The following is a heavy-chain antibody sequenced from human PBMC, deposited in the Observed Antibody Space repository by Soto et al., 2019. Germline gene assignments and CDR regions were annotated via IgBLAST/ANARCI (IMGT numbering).Heavy chain of an antibody. Sequence: SVNLSCKASGYTFTRSEISWVRQSPRQGLKWMGWISTYNGDTNYTKTFQGRVTITTDTSTSRVHMDVRSLVSDETAVYYCVGEVVDPYYYYGMDVWGQGTPVTVSS. V-gene: IGHV1-18*01. CDR1: GYTFTRSE. CDR2: ISTYNGDT. J-gene: IGHJ6*02. D-gene: IGHD5-12*01. CDR3: VGEVVDPYYYYGMDV.